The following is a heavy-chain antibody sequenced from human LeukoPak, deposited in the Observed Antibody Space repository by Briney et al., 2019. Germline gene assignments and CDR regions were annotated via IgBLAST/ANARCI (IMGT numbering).Heavy chain of an antibody. CDR2: IRYDGSNK. CDR3: AKWGDLNYDSSGYTDY. CDR1: GFTFSSYG. Sequence: GGSLRLSCAASGFTFSSYGMHWVRQAPGKGLEWVAFIRYDGSNKYYADSVKGRFTISRDNSKNTLYLQMNSLRAEDTAVYYCAKWGDLNYDSSGYTDYWGQGTLVTVSS. J-gene: IGHJ4*02. D-gene: IGHD3-22*01. V-gene: IGHV3-30*02.